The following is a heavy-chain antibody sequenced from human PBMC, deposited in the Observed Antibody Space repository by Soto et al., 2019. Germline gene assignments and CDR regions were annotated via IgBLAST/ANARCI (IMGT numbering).Heavy chain of an antibody. CDR2: ISSYGYST. V-gene: IGHV3-74*01. Sequence: EVQLVESGGGLVQPGGSLRLSCAASGFTFRSYWMHWVRQAPGKGLVWVSRISSYGYSTSYADSVKGRFTISRDNAKNTLYLQMNTVRAEDTAVYFCARGGGSVEDDASDILGRGTMVTVSS. D-gene: IGHD5-12*01. J-gene: IGHJ3*02. CDR1: GFTFRSYW. CDR3: ARGGGSVEDDASDI.